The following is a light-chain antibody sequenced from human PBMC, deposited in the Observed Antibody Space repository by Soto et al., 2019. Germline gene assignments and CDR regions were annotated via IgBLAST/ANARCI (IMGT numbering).Light chain of an antibody. CDR2: DVS. CDR1: SSDVGGYNY. J-gene: IGLJ1*01. V-gene: IGLV2-14*01. CDR3: SSYTSSSTLYV. Sequence: ALTQPASVSGSPGQSITISCTGTSSDVGGYNYVSWYQQHPGKAPKLMIYDVSNRPSGVSNRFSGSKPGNTASLTISGLQAEDEADYYCSSYTSSSTLYVFGTGTKVTVL.